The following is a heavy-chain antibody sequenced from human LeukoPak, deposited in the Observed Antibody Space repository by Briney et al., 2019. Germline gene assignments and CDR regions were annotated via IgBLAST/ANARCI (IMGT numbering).Heavy chain of an antibody. J-gene: IGHJ4*02. CDR2: ITGNGIST. V-gene: IGHV3-23*01. D-gene: IGHD3-22*01. Sequence: PGGSLRLSCAASGFTFRNYAMTWVRQAPGKGLEWVSAITGNGISTYYADSVKGRFTISRDNPKNTLYLQMNSLGAEDTAMYYCAKEFDSSSYHCDYWGQGTLVTVSS. CDR3: AKEFDSSSYHCDY. CDR1: GFTFRNYA.